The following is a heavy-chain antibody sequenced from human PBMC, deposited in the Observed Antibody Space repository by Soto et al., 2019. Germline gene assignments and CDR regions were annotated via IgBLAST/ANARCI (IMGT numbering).Heavy chain of an antibody. CDR2: IGHGFDT. Sequence: EVALVESGGGLVQPGGSLTLSCTTSGFTFSDYDMHWVRQASGEGPEWVAAIGHGFDTYYADSVRGRFTISRDHAKNSFYLQMNSLRVEGTAMFSCASLGARIYWAQGSLVTVSS. CDR3: ASLGARIY. V-gene: IGHV3-13*04. CDR1: GFTFSDYD. D-gene: IGHD7-27*01. J-gene: IGHJ4*02.